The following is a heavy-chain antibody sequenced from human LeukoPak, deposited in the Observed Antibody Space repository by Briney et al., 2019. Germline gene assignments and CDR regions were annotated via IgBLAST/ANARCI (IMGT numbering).Heavy chain of an antibody. CDR3: ATRRIAVAAPFDF. J-gene: IGHJ4*02. D-gene: IGHD6-19*01. CDR1: GGSISSYY. Sequence: KPSETLSLXCTVSGGSISSYYWSWIRQPPGKGLEWIGYIYYSGSTNYNPSLKSRVTISVDTSKNQFSLKLSSVTAADTAVYYCATRRIAVAAPFDFWGQGTLVTVSS. CDR2: IYYSGST. V-gene: IGHV4-59*01.